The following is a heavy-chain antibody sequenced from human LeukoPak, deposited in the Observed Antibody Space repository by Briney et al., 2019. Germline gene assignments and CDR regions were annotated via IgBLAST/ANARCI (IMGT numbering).Heavy chain of an antibody. CDR2: TYYRSKWYT. CDR1: GETVSSINGA. J-gene: IGHJ4*02. Sequence: PSQTLSLTCAISGETVSSINGAWNWIRQSPSRGLEWLGRTYYRSKWYTDYAVSMQGRITINPDTSKNQFSLHLNSVTPEDTAIYYCTRDEGNTGWYTFDYWGQGTLVTVSS. V-gene: IGHV6-1*01. CDR3: TRDEGNTGWYTFDY. D-gene: IGHD6-19*01.